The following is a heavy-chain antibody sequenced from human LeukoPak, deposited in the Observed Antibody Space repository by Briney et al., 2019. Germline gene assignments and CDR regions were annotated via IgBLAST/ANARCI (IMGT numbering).Heavy chain of an antibody. CDR3: ARDRSDILTGYNDAFDI. CDR2: IKYDGSEK. CDR1: GFTFSSYW. J-gene: IGHJ3*02. D-gene: IGHD3-9*01. Sequence: EGSLRLSCADSGFTFSSYWMSWVRQAPGKGLEWVANIKYDGSEKYYVDSVKGRFTISRDNAKNSLFLQMNSLRAEDTAVYYCARDRSDILTGYNDAFDIWGQGTMVTVSS. V-gene: IGHV3-7*01.